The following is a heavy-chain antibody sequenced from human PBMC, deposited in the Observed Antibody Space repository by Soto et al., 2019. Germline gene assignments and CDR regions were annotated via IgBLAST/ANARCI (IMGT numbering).Heavy chain of an antibody. J-gene: IGHJ6*02. Sequence: QVQLVESGGGVVQPGWSLRLSCAASGFTFSSYGMHWVRQAPGKGLQWVALVWYDGSNQYYADSVKGRFTISRDNSKNTLHLQLNSLGAEDTAVYFCARDRQFWGGSYVVFAYKYGMDVWGQGTTVTVSS. V-gene: IGHV3-33*01. CDR1: GFTFSSYG. CDR2: VWYDGSNQ. CDR3: ARDRQFWGGSYVVFAYKYGMDV. D-gene: IGHD3-3*01.